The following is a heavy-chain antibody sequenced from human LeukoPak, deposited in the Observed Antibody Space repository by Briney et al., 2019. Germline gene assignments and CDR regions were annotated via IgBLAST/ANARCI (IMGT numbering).Heavy chain of an antibody. CDR1: GFTFSDYY. Sequence: GRSLRLSCAASGFTFSDYYMTWIRQAPGKGLDCFSYISDTGDTTYYADSVKGRFTISRDNAKNSLYLQMNSLRAEDTALYYCARIESSGSAIDIWGQGTMVTVSS. V-gene: IGHV3-11*01. J-gene: IGHJ3*02. CDR3: ARIESSGSAIDI. D-gene: IGHD3-22*01. CDR2: ISDTGDTT.